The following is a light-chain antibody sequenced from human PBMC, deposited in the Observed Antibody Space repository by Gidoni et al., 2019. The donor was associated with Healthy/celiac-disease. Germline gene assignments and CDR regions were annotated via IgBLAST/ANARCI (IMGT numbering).Light chain of an antibody. V-gene: IGKV1-39*01. CDR2: AAS. CDR3: QQSYSTLGT. CDR1: QSISSY. Sequence: DIQMTQSPSSLSASVGDRVTITCRASQSISSYLNWYQQKPGKAPKLLIYAASSLQSGVPSRFRGSGSGTDFTLTIRSLQPEDFAPYYCQQSYSTLGTFGQGTKVEIK. J-gene: IGKJ1*01.